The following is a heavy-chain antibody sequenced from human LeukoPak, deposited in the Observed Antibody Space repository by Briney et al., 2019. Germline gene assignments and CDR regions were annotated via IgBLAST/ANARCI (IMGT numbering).Heavy chain of an antibody. D-gene: IGHD3-10*01. CDR3: ARDDSKYYYGSGLDP. Sequence: PSETLSLTCTVSGGSISSYYWSWIRQPPGKGLEWMGYIYYSGSTNYNPSLKSRVTISVDTYKNQFSLKLSSVTAADTAVYYCARDDSKYYYGSGLDPWGQGTLVTVSS. CDR1: GGSISSYY. J-gene: IGHJ5*02. V-gene: IGHV4-59*01. CDR2: IYYSGST.